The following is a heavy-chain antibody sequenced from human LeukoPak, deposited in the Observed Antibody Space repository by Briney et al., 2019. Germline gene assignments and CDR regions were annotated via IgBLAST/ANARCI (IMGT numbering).Heavy chain of an antibody. CDR1: GGSISSYY. V-gene: IGHV4-59*01. CDR2: IYYSGSA. D-gene: IGHD1-26*01. J-gene: IGHJ3*02. CDR3: AREGYSGSKYSHDAFDI. Sequence: SETLSLTCTVSGGSISSYYWSWIRQPPGKGLEWIGYIYYSGSANYNPSLKSRVTISVDTSKNQFSLKLSSVTAADTAVYYCAREGYSGSKYSHDAFDIWGQGTMVTVSS.